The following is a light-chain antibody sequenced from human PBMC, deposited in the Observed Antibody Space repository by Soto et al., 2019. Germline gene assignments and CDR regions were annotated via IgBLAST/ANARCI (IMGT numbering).Light chain of an antibody. CDR2: DAS. J-gene: IGKJ1*01. V-gene: IGKV3-20*01. CDR3: QQYGSSPRT. Sequence: IVLTQSPGTLSLSPGERATLSCRASQSVNSHLAWYQQKPGQAPRLLIYDASNRATGIPDRFSGSGSGTDFTLTISRVEPEDFAMYFCQQYGSSPRTFAQGTKVDIK. CDR1: QSVNSH.